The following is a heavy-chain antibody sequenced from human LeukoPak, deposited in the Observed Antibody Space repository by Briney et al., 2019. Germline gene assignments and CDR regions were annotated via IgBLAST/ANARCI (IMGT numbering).Heavy chain of an antibody. D-gene: IGHD1-26*01. J-gene: IGHJ4*02. CDR3: AKDRGSYSPGFDY. Sequence: AGGSLRLSCAASGFTFDDYAMHWVRQAPGKGLEWVSGISWNSGSIGYADSVKGRFTISRDNAKNSLYLQMNSLRAKDMALYYCAKDRGSYSPGFDYWGQGTLVTVSS. CDR2: ISWNSGSI. V-gene: IGHV3-9*03. CDR1: GFTFDDYA.